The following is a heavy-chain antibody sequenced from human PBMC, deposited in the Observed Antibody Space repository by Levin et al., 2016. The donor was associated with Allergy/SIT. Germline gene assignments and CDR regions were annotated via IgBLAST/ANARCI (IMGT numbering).Heavy chain of an antibody. Sequence: GESLKISCAASGFTFDDYGMSWVRQAPGKGLEWVSGINWNGGSTGYADSVKGRFTISRDNAKNSLYLQMNSLRAEDTALYYCARIGNIVVVVAATPDWYFDLWGRGTLVTVSS. CDR2: INWNGGST. CDR1: GFTFDDYG. CDR3: ARIGNIVVVVAATPDWYFDL. D-gene: IGHD2-15*01. V-gene: IGHV3-20*04. J-gene: IGHJ2*01.